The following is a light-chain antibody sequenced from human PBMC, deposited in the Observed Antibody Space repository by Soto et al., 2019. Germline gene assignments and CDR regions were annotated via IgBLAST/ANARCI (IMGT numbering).Light chain of an antibody. CDR2: GAS. Sequence: EIVMTQSPATLSVSPRERTTLSCRASQSVSSNLAWYQQKPGQAPRLLIYGASTRATGIPARFSGSGSGTEFTLTICSLQSDDFAVYYCQDDGSSTPTFGQGTESAI. CDR3: QDDGSSTPT. V-gene: IGKV3-15*01. CDR1: QSVSSN. J-gene: IGKJ1*01.